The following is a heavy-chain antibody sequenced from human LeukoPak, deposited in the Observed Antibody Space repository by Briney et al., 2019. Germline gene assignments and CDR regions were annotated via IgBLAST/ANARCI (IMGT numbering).Heavy chain of an antibody. V-gene: IGHV4-61*01. Sequence: PSETLSLTCAVSGYSISSGYYWSWIRQPPGKGLEWIGYIYYSGSTNYNPSLKSRVTISVDTSKNQFSLKLSSVTAADTAVYYCARGWTPSLPPDYWGQGTLVTVSS. J-gene: IGHJ4*02. D-gene: IGHD3/OR15-3a*01. CDR1: GYSISSGYY. CDR3: ARGWTPSLPPDY. CDR2: IYYSGST.